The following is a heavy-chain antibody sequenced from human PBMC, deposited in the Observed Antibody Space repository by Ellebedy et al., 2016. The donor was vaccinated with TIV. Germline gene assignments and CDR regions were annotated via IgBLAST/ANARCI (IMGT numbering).Heavy chain of an antibody. CDR3: AAGFGTHY. Sequence: GESLKISCGASGFTFTGDWMAWVRQAPGKGLEWVANIKPDGTEKYYVDPVKGRFTISRDNAKNSLFLQMDSLRAEDTAVYYCAAGFGTHYWGQGTRVTVSS. CDR1: GFTFTGDW. J-gene: IGHJ4*02. V-gene: IGHV3-7*01. D-gene: IGHD3-3*01. CDR2: IKPDGTEK.